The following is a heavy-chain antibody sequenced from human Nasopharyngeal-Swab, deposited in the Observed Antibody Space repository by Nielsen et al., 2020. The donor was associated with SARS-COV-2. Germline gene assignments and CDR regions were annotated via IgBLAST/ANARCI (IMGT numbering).Heavy chain of an antibody. D-gene: IGHD5-24*01. CDR1: GFTFSPYT. Sequence: GESLKISCATSGFTFSPYTMTWVRQAPGKGLQWISYITSGNSVQYADSVRGRFTISRDNAKNSLYLQMNSLTAEDTAVYYCARERRGGYGDYWGQGTLGTVSS. J-gene: IGHJ4*02. CDR3: ARERRGGYGDY. V-gene: IGHV3-48*04. CDR2: ITSGNSV.